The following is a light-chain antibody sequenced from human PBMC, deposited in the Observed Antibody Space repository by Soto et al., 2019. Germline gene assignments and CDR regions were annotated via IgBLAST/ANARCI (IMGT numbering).Light chain of an antibody. CDR1: QSISSW. CDR3: QQNENYWT. Sequence: DIQTTQSPSTLSATAGDRVTITCRSSQSISSWLAWYQPKPGKAPKLLIYDASNLDSGVPSRFSGSGSGTEFSLTISNLQPDDCATYYCQQNENYWTFGQGTKVDIK. CDR2: DAS. J-gene: IGKJ1*01. V-gene: IGKV1-5*01.